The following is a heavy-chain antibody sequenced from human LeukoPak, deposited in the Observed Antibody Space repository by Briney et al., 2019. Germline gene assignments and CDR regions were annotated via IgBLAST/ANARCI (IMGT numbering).Heavy chain of an antibody. Sequence: GGSLRLSCAASGFTFSSYGMHWVRQVPGKGLEWVAFIRYDGSNKYYADSVKGRFTISRDNSKNTLYLQMNSLRAEDTAVYYCAKDGGLPYNWFDPWGQGTLVTVSS. CDR1: GFTFSSYG. D-gene: IGHD5-12*01. J-gene: IGHJ5*02. CDR3: AKDGGLPYNWFDP. V-gene: IGHV3-30*02. CDR2: IRYDGSNK.